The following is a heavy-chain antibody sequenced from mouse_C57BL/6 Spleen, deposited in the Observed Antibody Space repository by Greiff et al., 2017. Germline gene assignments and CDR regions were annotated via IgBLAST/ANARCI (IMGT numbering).Heavy chain of an antibody. Sequence: DVHLVESGGGLVKPGGSLKLSCAASGFTFSSYTMSWVRQTPEKRLEWVATISGGGGNTYYPDSVKGRFTISRDHAKNTLYLQMSSLRSEDTALYYCARHDYDGGYYFDYWGQGTTLTVSS. CDR2: ISGGGGNT. CDR3: ARHDYDGGYYFDY. V-gene: IGHV5-9*01. J-gene: IGHJ2*01. CDR1: GFTFSSYT. D-gene: IGHD2-4*01.